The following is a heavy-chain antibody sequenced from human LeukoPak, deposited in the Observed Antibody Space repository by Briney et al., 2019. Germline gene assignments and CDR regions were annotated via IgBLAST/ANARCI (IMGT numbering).Heavy chain of an antibody. CDR2: IYPSGNI. CDR3: ARVGYCSSTTCYYYFDH. J-gene: IGHJ4*02. CDR1: GFTFSNTY. V-gene: IGHV3-53*01. Sequence: GGSQRLSCAASGFTFSNTYMSWVRQAPGKGLEWVSLIYPSGNIYYADSVKGRFTISRDNSKNTLFLQMNSLRAEDTAVYYCARVGYCSSTTCYYYFDHWGQGTLVTVSS. D-gene: IGHD2-2*01.